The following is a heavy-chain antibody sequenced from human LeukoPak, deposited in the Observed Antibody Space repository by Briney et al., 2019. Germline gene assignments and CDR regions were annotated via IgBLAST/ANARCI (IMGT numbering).Heavy chain of an antibody. CDR3: AKEGGITIYDY. V-gene: IGHV3-23*01. J-gene: IGHJ4*02. Sequence: PGGSLRLSCAASGFTFSSYAMSWVRQAPGKGLEWVSGISDTGGNTYYADSVEGRFTISRDNSKNTLYLQMNSLRAEDTAVYYCAKEGGITIYDYWGQGTLVTVSS. CDR1: GFTFSSYA. D-gene: IGHD3-9*01. CDR2: ISDTGGNT.